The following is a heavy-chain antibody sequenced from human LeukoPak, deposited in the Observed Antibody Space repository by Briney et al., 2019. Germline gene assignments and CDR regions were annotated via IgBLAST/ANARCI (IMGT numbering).Heavy chain of an antibody. V-gene: IGHV1-69*13. CDR3: ARDQWELPRDDYGMDV. D-gene: IGHD1-26*01. CDR2: IIPIFGTA. J-gene: IGHJ6*02. Sequence: ASVKVSCKASGGTFTIYAISWGRQAPGQGLEWMGGIIPIFGTANYAQKFQGRVTITADESTSTAYMELSSLRSEDTAVYYCARDQWELPRDDYGMDVWGQGTTVTASS. CDR1: GGTFTIYA.